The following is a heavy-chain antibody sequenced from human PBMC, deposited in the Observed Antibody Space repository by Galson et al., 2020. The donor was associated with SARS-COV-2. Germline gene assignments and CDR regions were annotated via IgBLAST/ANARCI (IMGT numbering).Heavy chain of an antibody. Sequence: GGSLRLSCAASGFTFSNYAMSWVRQAPGKGLEWVSAIGGSGGSTYYADSVKGRFTISRDNSENTLYLQMNSLRAEDTAIYYCAKRDDSSGYPYYFDYWGQGTLVTVSS. V-gene: IGHV3-23*01. CDR1: GFTFSNYA. CDR3: AKRDDSSGYPYYFDY. J-gene: IGHJ4*02. D-gene: IGHD3-22*01. CDR2: IGGSGGST.